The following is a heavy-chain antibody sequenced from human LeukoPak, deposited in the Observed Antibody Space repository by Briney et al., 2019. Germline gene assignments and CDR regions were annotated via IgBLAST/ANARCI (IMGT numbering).Heavy chain of an antibody. D-gene: IGHD1-14*01. CDR2: ISYDGSNK. CDR3: AKGNLDAYYYYHMDV. Sequence: GGSLRLSCAASGFTFTSYGMHWVRQAPGKGLDWVAVISYDGSNKYYADSVKGRFTISRDSSKNTLFLQMNSLRAEDTAVYYCAKGNLDAYYYYHMDVWGKGTTVTVSS. J-gene: IGHJ6*03. CDR1: GFTFTSYG. V-gene: IGHV3-33*06.